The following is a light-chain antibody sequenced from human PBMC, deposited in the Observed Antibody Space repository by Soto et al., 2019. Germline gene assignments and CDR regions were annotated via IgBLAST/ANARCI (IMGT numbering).Light chain of an antibody. CDR1: SSDVGGDNY. CDR3: SAYTSSRTRG. CDR2: DVS. V-gene: IGLV2-14*01. Sequence: QSALTQPASVSGSPGQSITISCTGTSSDVGGDNYVSRYQQHPGKAPKLMMYDVSNRPSGVSNRISGSKSGNTATLTISGRKGEDEAEYHSSAYTSSRTRGVGTGTKRTV. J-gene: IGLJ1*01.